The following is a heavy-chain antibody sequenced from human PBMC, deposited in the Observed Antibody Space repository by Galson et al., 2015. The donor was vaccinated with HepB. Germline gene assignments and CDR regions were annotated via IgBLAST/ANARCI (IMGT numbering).Heavy chain of an antibody. CDR2: ISGSGGSS. J-gene: IGHJ4*02. CDR1: GFTFSSYT. Sequence: SLRLSCAASGFTFSSYTMSWVRQAPGKGLEWVSDISGSGGSSYYADSVKGRFTVSRDNSKNTLYLQMNSLRAEDTAVYYCAKDSRLHRAFDYWGQGALVTVSS. V-gene: IGHV3-23*01. D-gene: IGHD5/OR15-5a*01. CDR3: AKDSRLHRAFDY.